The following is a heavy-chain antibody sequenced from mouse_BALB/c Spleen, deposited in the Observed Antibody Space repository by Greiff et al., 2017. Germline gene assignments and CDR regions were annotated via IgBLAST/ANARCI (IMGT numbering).Heavy chain of an antibody. V-gene: IGHV4-1*02. CDR3: ARYYGSGLFDY. CDR2: INPDSSTI. Sequence: EVKLLESGGGLVQPGGSLKLSCAASGFAFSRYWMSWVRQAPGKGLEWIGEINPDSSTINYTPSLKDKFIISRDNAKNTLYLQMSNVRSEDTALYYCARYYGSGLFDYWGQGTTLTVSS. D-gene: IGHD1-1*01. J-gene: IGHJ2*01. CDR1: GFAFSRYW.